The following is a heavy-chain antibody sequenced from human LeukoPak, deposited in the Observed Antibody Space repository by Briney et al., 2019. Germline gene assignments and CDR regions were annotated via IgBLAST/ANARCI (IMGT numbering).Heavy chain of an antibody. V-gene: IGHV4-59*01. CDR1: GGSISSYY. CDR3: AREGTAGSNLNWFDP. D-gene: IGHD1-1*01. J-gene: IGHJ5*02. CDR2: IYYTGST. Sequence: SETLSLTCTVSGGSISSYYWSWIRQPPGKGLEWIGYIYYTGSTKCNPSLKSRVTISVDTSKNQFSLKLSSVTAADTAVYYCAREGTAGSNLNWFDPWGQRTLVTVSS.